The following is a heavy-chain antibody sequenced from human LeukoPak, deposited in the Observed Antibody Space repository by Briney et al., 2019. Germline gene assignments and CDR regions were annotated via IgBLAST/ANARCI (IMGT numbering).Heavy chain of an antibody. Sequence: GGSLRLSCAASGFSFNTYSMNWVRQAPGKGLEWVSYISSGSTYIYYADSVKGRFTISRDNGKNSLYLQMNSLRAEDTAVYYCAGQGGGVALDYWGQGMLVTVSS. CDR1: GFSFNTYS. J-gene: IGHJ4*02. D-gene: IGHD2-8*01. V-gene: IGHV3-21*01. CDR3: AGQGGGVALDY. CDR2: ISSGSTYI.